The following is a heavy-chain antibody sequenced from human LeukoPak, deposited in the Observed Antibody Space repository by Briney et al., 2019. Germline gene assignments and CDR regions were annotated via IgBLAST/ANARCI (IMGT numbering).Heavy chain of an antibody. CDR1: GFTFSTYD. V-gene: IGHV3-23*01. CDR3: AKDLAAVPGNKYFAY. Sequence: PGGSLRLSCAASGFTFSTYDMTWVRQAPGKGLGWRSSISGSVGSTYYADSVKGRFTTSRDNSKNTLYLQMNGLRAEDTAVYYCAKDLAAVPGNKYFAYCGQGALVTVSP. CDR2: ISGSVGST. J-gene: IGHJ4*02. D-gene: IGHD6-19*01.